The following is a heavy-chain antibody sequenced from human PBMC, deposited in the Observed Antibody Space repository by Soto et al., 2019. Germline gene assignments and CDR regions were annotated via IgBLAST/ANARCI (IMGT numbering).Heavy chain of an antibody. Sequence: QVQLQESGPGLVKPSQTLSLTCTVSGGSISSDDYYWSWIRQPPGKGLEWIGYIYYRGSTYHNPSLKSRVTISVDTSKNQFSLKLSSVTAADTAVYYCARMYYDYWSGSKGFFDYWGQGTLVTVSS. V-gene: IGHV4-30-4*01. D-gene: IGHD3-3*01. CDR3: ARMYYDYWSGSKGFFDY. J-gene: IGHJ4*02. CDR2: IYYRGST. CDR1: GGSISSDDYY.